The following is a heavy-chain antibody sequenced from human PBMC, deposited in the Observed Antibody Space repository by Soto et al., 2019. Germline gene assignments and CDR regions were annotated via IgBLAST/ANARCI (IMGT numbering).Heavy chain of an antibody. Sequence: QPGGSLRLSCAASGFTFSRDGMSWVRQAPGKGLEWVSLITDNGGSTYYADSVKGRFTISRDNTKSTLFLQMNSLRAEDTAVYYCAKERATTTAFDYWGQGALVTVSS. CDR2: ITDNGGST. V-gene: IGHV3-23*01. J-gene: IGHJ4*02. CDR1: GFTFSRDG. CDR3: AKERATTTAFDY. D-gene: IGHD4-17*01.